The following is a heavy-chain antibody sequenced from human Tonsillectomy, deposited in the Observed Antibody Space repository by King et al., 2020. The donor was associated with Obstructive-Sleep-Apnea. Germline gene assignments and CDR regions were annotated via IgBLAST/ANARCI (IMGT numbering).Heavy chain of an antibody. CDR3: ATSGYSYGPLDY. J-gene: IGHJ4*02. D-gene: IGHD5-18*01. Sequence: VQLQESGPGLEKPSETLSLTCTVSGGSISSYYWSWIRQPPGKGLEWIGYIYYSGSTNYNPSLKSRVTISEDTSKNQFSLKLSSVTAADTAVYYCATSGYSYGPLDYWDQGTLVTVSS. V-gene: IGHV4-59*08. CDR1: GGSISSYY. CDR2: IYYSGST.